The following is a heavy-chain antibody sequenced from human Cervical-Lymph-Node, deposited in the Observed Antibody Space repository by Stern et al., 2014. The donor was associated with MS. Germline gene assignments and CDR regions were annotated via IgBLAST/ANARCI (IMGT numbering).Heavy chain of an antibody. CDR2: ITNVGST. D-gene: IGHD3-9*01. J-gene: IGHJ4*02. V-gene: IGHV3-53*01. CDR3: ARDTSSPERSDW. Sequence: EVQLVESGGGVIQPGGSLRLSCTASGFTVSRDYMTWVRQAPGKGLEWVSLITNVGSTFYTDSVKGRFTISRDDSKNTVYLHMTSLRAEDTAMYYCARDTSSPERSDWRGQGTLVTVSS. CDR1: GFTVSRDY.